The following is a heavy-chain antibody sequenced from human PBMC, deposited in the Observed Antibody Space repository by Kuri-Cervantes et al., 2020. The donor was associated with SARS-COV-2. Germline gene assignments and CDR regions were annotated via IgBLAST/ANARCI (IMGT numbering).Heavy chain of an antibody. CDR1: GFTFSSYG. CDR2: ISWNSGSI. CDR3: ARGGEVPGAVAGLDY. J-gene: IGHJ4*02. Sequence: GGSLRLSCAASGFTFSSYGMSWVRQPPGKGLEWVSGISWNSGSIGYADSVKGRFTISRHNSKNTLYLQRNSLRAEDTAVYYCARGGEVPGAVAGLDYWGQGTLVTVSS. V-gene: IGHV3-23*01. D-gene: IGHD6-19*01.